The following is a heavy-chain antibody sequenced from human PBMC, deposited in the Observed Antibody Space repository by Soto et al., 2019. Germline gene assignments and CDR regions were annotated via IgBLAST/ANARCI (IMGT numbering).Heavy chain of an antibody. D-gene: IGHD6-19*01. CDR2: IYYSGST. J-gene: IGHJ4*02. V-gene: IGHV4-39*01. CDR1: GGSISSSSYY. Sequence: QLQLQESGPGLVKPSETLSLTCTVSGGSISSSSYYWGWIRQPPGKGLEWIGSIYYSGSTYYNPSLKSRVTISVDTSKNQFSLKLSSVTAADTAVYYCARLDGVSSGWSPSLDYWGQGTLVTVSS. CDR3: ARLDGVSSGWSPSLDY.